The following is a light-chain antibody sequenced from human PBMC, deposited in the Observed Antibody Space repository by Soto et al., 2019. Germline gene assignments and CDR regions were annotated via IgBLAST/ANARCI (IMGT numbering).Light chain of an antibody. CDR1: QSVSNN. V-gene: IGKV3D-15*01. Sequence: EIVLTQSPGTLSLSPGERATLSCGASQSVSNNYLAWYQQKPGQAPRLLIYGASNRATGIPDRFSGSGSGTEFTLTISRLQSEDFAVYYCQQYNNWPWTFGQGTKVDIK. J-gene: IGKJ1*01. CDR2: GAS. CDR3: QQYNNWPWT.